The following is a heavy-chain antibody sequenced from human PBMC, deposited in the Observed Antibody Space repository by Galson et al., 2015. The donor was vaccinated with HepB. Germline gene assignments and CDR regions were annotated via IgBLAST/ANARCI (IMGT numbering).Heavy chain of an antibody. J-gene: IGHJ4*02. Sequence: ETLSLTCTVSGGSISSNYYYWGWIRQPPGQGLEWIGTIYYSGSTYYNPSLKSRVTISVDTSKNQFSLKLISVTAADTAVYYCATHTTTAAYNYGRYIDYWGQGTLVTVSS. CDR2: IYYSGST. CDR3: ATHTTTAAYNYGRYIDY. V-gene: IGHV4-39*01. D-gene: IGHD5-24*01. CDR1: GGSISSNYYY.